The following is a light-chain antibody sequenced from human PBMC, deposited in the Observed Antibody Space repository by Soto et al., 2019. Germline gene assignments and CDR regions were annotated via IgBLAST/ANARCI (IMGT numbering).Light chain of an antibody. Sequence: EIVLTQSPGTLSLSPGERATLSCRASQTINSNYLVWFQQKPGQAPRLLIYGASSRATGIPDRFSGSGSGTDCTLTISSLEPEDFAVYYCQQCDRSPWTFGQGTKVEIK. J-gene: IGKJ1*01. CDR2: GAS. CDR1: QTINSNY. CDR3: QQCDRSPWT. V-gene: IGKV3-20*01.